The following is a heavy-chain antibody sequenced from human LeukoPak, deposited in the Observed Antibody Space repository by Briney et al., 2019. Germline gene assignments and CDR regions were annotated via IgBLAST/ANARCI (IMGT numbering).Heavy chain of an antibody. CDR2: ISGSGGST. V-gene: IGHV3-23*01. CDR1: GFTFSSYG. D-gene: IGHD6-13*01. CDR3: ARAGPQQLVYYYYYYMDV. Sequence: GGSLRLSCAASGFTFSSYGMSWVRQAPGKGLEWVSAISGSGGSTYYADSVKGRFTISRDNAKNTLYLQMNSLRAEDTAVYYCARAGPQQLVYYYYYYMDVWGKGTTVTISS. J-gene: IGHJ6*03.